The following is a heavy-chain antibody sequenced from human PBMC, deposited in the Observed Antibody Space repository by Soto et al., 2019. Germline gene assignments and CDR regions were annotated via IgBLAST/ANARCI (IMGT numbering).Heavy chain of an antibody. V-gene: IGHV3-30*18. CDR2: ISYDGSNK. Sequence: GGSLSLSCAASGFTFSSHGMHWVRQAPGKGLDWVAVISYDGSNKYYADSVKGRFTISRDNSKNTLYLQMNSLRAEDTAVYYCAKDTHDYSSSWYGYYYYGMDVWGQGTTVTVSS. CDR3: AKDTHDYSSSWYGYYYYGMDV. CDR1: GFTFSSHG. J-gene: IGHJ6*02. D-gene: IGHD6-13*01.